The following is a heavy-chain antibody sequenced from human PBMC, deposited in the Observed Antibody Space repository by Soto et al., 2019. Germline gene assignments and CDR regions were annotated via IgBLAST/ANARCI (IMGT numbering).Heavy chain of an antibody. Sequence: GASVKVSCKASGYTFTSYDINWVRQATGQGLEWMGWMNPNSGNTGYAQKFQGRVTMTRNTSISTAYMELSSLRSEDTAVYYCARGRIRVRGVIALGPYYYYYGMDVWGQGTTVTVSS. J-gene: IGHJ6*02. D-gene: IGHD3-10*01. V-gene: IGHV1-8*01. CDR2: MNPNSGNT. CDR1: GYTFTSYD. CDR3: ARGRIRVRGVIALGPYYYYYGMDV.